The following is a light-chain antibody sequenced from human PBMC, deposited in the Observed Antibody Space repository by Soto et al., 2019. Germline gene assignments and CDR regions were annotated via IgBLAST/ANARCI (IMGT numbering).Light chain of an antibody. CDR1: SRHSRYA. CDR3: QTWGAGIRV. CDR2: VNSDGSH. V-gene: IGLV4-69*01. J-gene: IGLJ2*01. Sequence: QLVLTQSPSASASLGASVKLTCTLRSRHSRYAIAWHQQQPEKGPRYLMKVNSDGSHNEGDGIPDRFSGSSSGAERYLTISSLQSEDEADYYCQTWGAGIRVFCGGTTLTVL.